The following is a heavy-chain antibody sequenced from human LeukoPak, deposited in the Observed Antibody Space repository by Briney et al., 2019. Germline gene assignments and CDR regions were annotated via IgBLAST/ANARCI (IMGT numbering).Heavy chain of an antibody. CDR3: ARVYSGYDLPGSLANYYFDY. D-gene: IGHD5-12*01. CDR2: FYSGGSA. V-gene: IGHV4-4*07. J-gene: IGHJ4*02. CDR1: GGSISSYY. Sequence: SETLSLTCTVSGGSISSYYWSWTRQPAGKGLEWIGRFYSGGSADYNPSLKSRVTMSVDTSKNQFSLKLSSVTAADTAVYYCARVYSGYDLPGSLANYYFDYWGQGTLVTVSS.